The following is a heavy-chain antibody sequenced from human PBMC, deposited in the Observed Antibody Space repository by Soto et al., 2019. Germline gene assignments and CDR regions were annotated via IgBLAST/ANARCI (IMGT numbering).Heavy chain of an antibody. J-gene: IGHJ4*02. CDR2: IKPDGSEK. CDR1: GFPFSSYW. CDR3: VRGGYFVND. V-gene: IGHV3-7*01. D-gene: IGHD3-22*01. Sequence: EVQLVDSGGDLVQPGESLSLSCAASGFPFSSYWMSWVRQAPGKGLEWVANIKPDGSEKYYVDSVKGRFTISKDNVKTSLYLQMNSLRAEDTALYFCVRGGYFVNDWGQGTLVTVSS.